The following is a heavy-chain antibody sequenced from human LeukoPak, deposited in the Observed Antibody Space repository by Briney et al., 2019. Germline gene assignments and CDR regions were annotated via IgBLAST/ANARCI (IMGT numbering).Heavy chain of an antibody. D-gene: IGHD1-26*01. CDR2: ISAYNGNT. Sequence: ASVKVSCKASGYTFTSYGISWVRQAPGQGLEWMGWISAYNGNTNYAQKFQGRVTITADKSTSTAYMELSSLRSEDTAVYYCARLRGGSYPDDYWGQGTLVTVSS. J-gene: IGHJ4*02. CDR1: GYTFTSYG. CDR3: ARLRGGSYPDDY. V-gene: IGHV1-18*01.